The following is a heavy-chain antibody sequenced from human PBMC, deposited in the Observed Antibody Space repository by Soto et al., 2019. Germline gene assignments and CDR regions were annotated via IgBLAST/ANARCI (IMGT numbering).Heavy chain of an antibody. V-gene: IGHV1-69*13. CDR3: ARTVVEMGTTYYYYGIGV. CDR1: AGSFRSYA. D-gene: IGHD1-1*01. Sequence: SVKVSCKASAGSFRSYAISWVRQAPGQGLEWMGGTIPMLGPANYAQKFQGRVTSTADESTRTAYMELSSMRSEDTAVYYCARTVVEMGTTYYYYGIGVWSQGSTDTVCS. J-gene: IGHJ6*02. CDR2: TIPMLGPA.